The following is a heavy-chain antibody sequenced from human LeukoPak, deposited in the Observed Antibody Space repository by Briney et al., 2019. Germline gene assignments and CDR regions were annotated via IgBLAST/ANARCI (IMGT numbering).Heavy chain of an antibody. D-gene: IGHD3-9*01. Sequence: ASVKVSCKASGHTFTSSDINWVRQATGQGLEWMGWMNPNSGNTGYAQKFQGRVTMTRDTSTSTVYMELSSLRSEDTAVYYCARSYYDILTGYYSGDAFDIWGQGTMVTVSS. V-gene: IGHV1-8*01. CDR3: ARSYYDILTGYYSGDAFDI. CDR1: GHTFTSSD. CDR2: MNPNSGNT. J-gene: IGHJ3*02.